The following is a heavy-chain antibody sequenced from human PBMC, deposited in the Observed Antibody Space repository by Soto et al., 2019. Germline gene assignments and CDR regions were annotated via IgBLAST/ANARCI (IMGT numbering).Heavy chain of an antibody. Sequence: ESVGGVVQPGRSLRLSCAASGFTFSSYGMHWVRQAPGKGLEWVAVISYDGSNKYYADSVKGRFTISRDNSKNTLYLQMNSLRAEDTAVYYCAKLVGATPGGFDYWGQGTLVTVSS. CDR1: GFTFSSYG. CDR2: ISYDGSNK. CDR3: AKLVGATPGGFDY. J-gene: IGHJ4*02. D-gene: IGHD1-26*01. V-gene: IGHV3-30*18.